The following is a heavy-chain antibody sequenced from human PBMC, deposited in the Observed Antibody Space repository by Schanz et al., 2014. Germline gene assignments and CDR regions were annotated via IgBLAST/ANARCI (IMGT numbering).Heavy chain of an antibody. CDR2: LTGSGTTT. CDR3: AKDLAAVGVFDY. CDR1: GFTFSRYA. J-gene: IGHJ4*02. D-gene: IGHD6-13*01. Sequence: EVQLVESGGALVQPGGSLRLSCAASGFTFSRYAMHWVRQAPGKGLEWVSALTGSGTTTYYADSVKGRFTISRDNSKNTLDLQMNSLRAEDTAIYYCAKDLAAVGVFDYWGQGSLVTVSP. V-gene: IGHV3-23*04.